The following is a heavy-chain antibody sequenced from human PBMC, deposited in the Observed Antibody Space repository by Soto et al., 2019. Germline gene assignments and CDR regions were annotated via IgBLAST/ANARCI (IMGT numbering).Heavy chain of an antibody. D-gene: IGHD4-4*01. J-gene: IGHJ4*02. V-gene: IGHV3-23*01. CDR2: ITSNSGST. CDR1: GFTFSNYA. CDR3: AKFVTTTVRYFDY. Sequence: GGSLRLSCAASGFTFSNYAMTWVRQAPGKGLEWVSVITSNSGSTYYADSVKGRFTVSRDNSKNTLYLQMNSLRAEDTAVYYCAKFVTTTVRYFDYWGQGTLVTVSS.